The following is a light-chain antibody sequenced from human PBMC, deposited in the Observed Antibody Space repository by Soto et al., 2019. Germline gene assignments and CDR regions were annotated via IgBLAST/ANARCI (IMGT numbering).Light chain of an antibody. V-gene: IGKV1D-12*01. Sequence: DIQMTQSPSSVSASVVERVFITCRASQDISNWLAWYQQKPGKAPKLLIYATSRLQSGVPSRYSGSASGTDFTLTISSLQPEDFATYYCQQDDSFPLTFGGGTKVEIK. CDR3: QQDDSFPLT. J-gene: IGKJ4*01. CDR1: QDISNW. CDR2: ATS.